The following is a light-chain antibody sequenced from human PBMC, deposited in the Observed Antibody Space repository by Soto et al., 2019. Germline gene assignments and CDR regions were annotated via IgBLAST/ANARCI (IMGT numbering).Light chain of an antibody. CDR3: HQYYNIPFT. J-gene: IGKJ3*01. Sequence: DIVMTQSPDSLAVSLGERATINCKSSQSVLYSSNNKNYLAWYQQKPGQPPKLLIYWASTRESGVPDRFSGSGSGTDFNLTISSLQAEDVAVYYCHQYYNIPFTFGPGTRVDIK. V-gene: IGKV4-1*01. CDR1: QSVLYSSNNKNY. CDR2: WAS.